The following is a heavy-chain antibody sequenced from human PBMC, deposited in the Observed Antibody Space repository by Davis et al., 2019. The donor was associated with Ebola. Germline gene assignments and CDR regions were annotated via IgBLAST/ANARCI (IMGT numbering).Heavy chain of an antibody. V-gene: IGHV4-34*01. D-gene: IGHD6-6*01. CDR1: GGSFSGYY. CDR3: ARERGSSSSTYYYYYGMDV. Sequence: SETLSLTCAVYGGSFSGYYWSWIRQPPGKGLEWIGEINHSGSTNYNPSLKSRVTISVDTSKNHFSLKLSSVTAADTAVYYCARERGSSSSTYYYYYGMDVWGQGTTVTVSS. CDR2: INHSGST. J-gene: IGHJ6*02.